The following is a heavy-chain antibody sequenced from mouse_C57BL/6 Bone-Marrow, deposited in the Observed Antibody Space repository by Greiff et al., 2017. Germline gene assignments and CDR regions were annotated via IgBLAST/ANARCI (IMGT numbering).Heavy chain of an antibody. Sequence: QVQLQHPGAELVKPGASVKMSCKASGYTFTSYWITWVKQRPGQGLEWIGDIYPGSGSTNYNEKFKSKATLTVDTSSSTAYMQLSSLTSEDSAVYYCARFTTVVANGAMDYWGQGTSVTVSS. D-gene: IGHD1-1*01. CDR2: IYPGSGST. V-gene: IGHV1-55*01. CDR1: GYTFTSYW. CDR3: ARFTTVVANGAMDY. J-gene: IGHJ4*01.